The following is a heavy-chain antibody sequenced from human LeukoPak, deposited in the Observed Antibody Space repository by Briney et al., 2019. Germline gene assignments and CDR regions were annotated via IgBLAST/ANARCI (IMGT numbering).Heavy chain of an antibody. Sequence: PSETLSLTCTVSGGSISSYYWSWIRQPPGKGLEWIGYIYYSGSTNYNPSLKSRVTISVDTSKDQFSLKLSSVTAADTAVYYCARDPAYYDFWSGYYRASYYFDYWGQGTLVTVSS. D-gene: IGHD3-3*01. J-gene: IGHJ4*02. CDR3: ARDPAYYDFWSGYYRASYYFDY. CDR2: IYYSGST. CDR1: GGSISSYY. V-gene: IGHV4-59*12.